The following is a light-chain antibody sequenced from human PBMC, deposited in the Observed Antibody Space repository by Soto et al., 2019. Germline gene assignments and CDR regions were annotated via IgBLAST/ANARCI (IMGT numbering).Light chain of an antibody. CDR1: SGDIGSYNR. Sequence: QSALTQPASVSGSPGQSITISCTGTSGDIGSYNRVSWYQQHPGKAPKLIIYEVTDRPSGVSNRFSGSKSGNTASLTISGLQAEDEAEYYSSSYTNINTGACVFGTGTKLTVL. CDR3: SSYTNINTGACV. J-gene: IGLJ1*01. CDR2: EVT. V-gene: IGLV2-14*01.